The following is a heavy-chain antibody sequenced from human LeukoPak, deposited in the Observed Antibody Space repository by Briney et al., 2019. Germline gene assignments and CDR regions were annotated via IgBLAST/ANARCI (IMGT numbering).Heavy chain of an antibody. D-gene: IGHD3-22*01. CDR1: GYTFSNHW. CDR2: IKTDGSEK. J-gene: IGHJ1*01. Sequence: GGSLRLSCEGSGYTFSNHWMSWVRRAPGEGVVWVAKIKTDGSEKYYVDSVKGRFTISRDNAKNSLYLQMNSLRAEDTAVYYCATYSSLNAREFQYWGQGTPVTVSS. CDR3: ATYSSLNAREFQY. V-gene: IGHV3-7*01.